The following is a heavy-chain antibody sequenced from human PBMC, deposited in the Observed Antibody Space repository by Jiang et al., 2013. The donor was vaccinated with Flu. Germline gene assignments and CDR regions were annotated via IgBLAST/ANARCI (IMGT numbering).Heavy chain of an antibody. D-gene: IGHD3-10*01. CDR2: INPMTGNP. V-gene: IGHV7-4-1*02. CDR3: ARDSPPQFGTYFFGMDV. Sequence: QSGSELKPPGASVKVSCKASGYIFTSYPLNWVRQAPGQGLEWVGGINPMTGNPTYAQAFTGRFVFSLDTSVNTAFLQISSLQAEDTAIYYCARDSPPQFGTYFFGMDVWGQGT. J-gene: IGHJ6*02. CDR1: GYIFTSYP.